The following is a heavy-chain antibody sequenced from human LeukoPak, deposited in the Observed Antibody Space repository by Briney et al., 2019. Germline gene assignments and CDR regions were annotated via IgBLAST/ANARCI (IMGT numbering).Heavy chain of an antibody. Sequence: SETLSLTCTVSGGSISSSSYYWGWIRQPPGKGLEWIGSIYYSGSTYYNPSLKSRVTISVDTSKNQFSLKLSSVTAADTAVYYCARRASRITTFGVVKSRKGYFDYWGQGTLVTVSS. CDR2: IYYSGST. CDR1: GGSISSSSYY. D-gene: IGHD3-3*01. J-gene: IGHJ4*02. V-gene: IGHV4-39*01. CDR3: ARRASRITTFGVVKSRKGYFDY.